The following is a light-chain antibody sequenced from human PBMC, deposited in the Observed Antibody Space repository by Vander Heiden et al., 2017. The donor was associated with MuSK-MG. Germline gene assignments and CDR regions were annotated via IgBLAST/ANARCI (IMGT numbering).Light chain of an antibody. J-gene: IGLJ3*02. CDR2: STN. Sequence: QAVVTQEPSFSVYPGGTVTLTCGLSSGSVTTSYHATWFQQTPGQAPRTLISSTNTRASGVPDRFSGSILGDKAALTITGAQADDESDYFCVLYLGNGIWMFGGGTKVTVL. CDR1: SGSVTTSYH. V-gene: IGLV8-61*01. CDR3: VLYLGNGIWM.